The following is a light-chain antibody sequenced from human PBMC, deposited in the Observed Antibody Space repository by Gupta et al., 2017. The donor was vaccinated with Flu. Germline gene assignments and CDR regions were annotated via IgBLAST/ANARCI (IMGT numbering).Light chain of an antibody. Sequence: QSVLTQPPSASGTPGQRVTISCSGSSSNIGTYTVNWYQQLPGTAPKLLIFRNDLRPSGVPDRVSGSKSGTSASLAISGLQSEDEADYYCAAWDDRLNGPVLGGGTKLTVL. CDR2: RND. V-gene: IGLV1-44*01. CDR3: AAWDDRLNGPV. CDR1: SSNIGTYT. J-gene: IGLJ2*01.